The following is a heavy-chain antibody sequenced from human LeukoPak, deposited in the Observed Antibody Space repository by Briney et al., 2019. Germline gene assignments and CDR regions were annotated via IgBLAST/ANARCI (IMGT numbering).Heavy chain of an antibody. D-gene: IGHD2-8*02. V-gene: IGHV4-30-2*01. CDR1: GGSISSGGYS. J-gene: IGHJ4*02. CDR2: IYHSGST. CDR3: ARHRLVSDPFDY. Sequence: SQTLSLTCAVSGGSISSGGYSWSWIRQPPGKGLEWIGYIYHSGSTYYNPSLKSRVTISVDRSKNQFSLKLSSVTAADTAVYYCARHRLVSDPFDYWGQGTLVTVSS.